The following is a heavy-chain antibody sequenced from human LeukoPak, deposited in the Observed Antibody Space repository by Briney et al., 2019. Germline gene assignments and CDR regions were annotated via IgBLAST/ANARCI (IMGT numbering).Heavy chain of an antibody. CDR2: ISSSSSYI. V-gene: IGHV3-21*01. Sequence: GGSLRLSCAASGFTFSSYSMNWVRQAPGKGLEWVSSISSSSSYIYYADSVKGRFTISRDNAKNSLYLQMNSLRAEDTAVYYCVRDKQQWLVLDYWGQGTLVTVSA. D-gene: IGHD6-19*01. J-gene: IGHJ4*02. CDR3: VRDKQQWLVLDY. CDR1: GFTFSSYS.